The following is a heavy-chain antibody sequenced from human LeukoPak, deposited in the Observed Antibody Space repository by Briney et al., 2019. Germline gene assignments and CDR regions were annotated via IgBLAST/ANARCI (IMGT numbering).Heavy chain of an antibody. D-gene: IGHD3-22*01. V-gene: IGHV3-73*01. Sequence: GGSLRLSCAASGFTFSGSSIHWVRQAAGNGLEWVGRIGNKANSYATLYAASVKGRFTISRDDSKNTAYLQMNSLKTEDTAVYYCARLSYDSTDDYWGQGTLVTVSS. CDR2: IGNKANSYAT. CDR1: GFTFSGSS. CDR3: ARLSYDSTDDY. J-gene: IGHJ4*02.